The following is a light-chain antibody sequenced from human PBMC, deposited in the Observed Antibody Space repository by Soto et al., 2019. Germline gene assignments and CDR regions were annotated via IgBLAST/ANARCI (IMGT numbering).Light chain of an antibody. Sequence: DIRMTQSPSSLSASVGDRVNITCRASKSISTYFNWYQHKPGTAPNLLIYGAYRLPSGVPSRFTGSGSRTDFTLTISQLQPEDSATYFSQQSNSSPYTFGQGTRLEIK. V-gene: IGKV1-39*01. CDR1: KSISTY. J-gene: IGKJ2*01. CDR3: QQSNSSPYT. CDR2: GAY.